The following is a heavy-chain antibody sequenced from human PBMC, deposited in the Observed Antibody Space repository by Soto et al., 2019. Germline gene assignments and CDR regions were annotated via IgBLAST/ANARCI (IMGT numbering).Heavy chain of an antibody. CDR2: IYYSGST. V-gene: IGHV4-59*08. D-gene: IGHD3-3*01. Sequence: QVQLQESGPGLVKPSETLSLTCSVSGGSIGSYYWSWIRQPPGKGLEWIGYIYYSGSTNYNPSLKSRATISVDTSKNQSSLKLSSVTAADTAVYYCARGGWRQIDYWGQGTLVTVSS. CDR3: ARGGWRQIDY. CDR1: GGSIGSYY. J-gene: IGHJ4*02.